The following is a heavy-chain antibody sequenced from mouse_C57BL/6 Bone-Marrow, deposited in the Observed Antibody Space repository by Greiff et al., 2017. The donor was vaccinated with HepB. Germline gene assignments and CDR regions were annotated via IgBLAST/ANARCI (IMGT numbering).Heavy chain of an antibody. CDR1: GFTFSSYA. CDR3: ARDQDGAWFAY. D-gene: IGHD3-2*02. J-gene: IGHJ3*01. V-gene: IGHV5-4*01. Sequence: EVQVVESGGGLVKPGGSLKLSCAASGFTFSSYAMSWVRQTPEKRLEWVATISDGGSYTYYPDNVKGRFTISRDNAKNNLYLQMSHLKSEDTAMYYCARDQDGAWFAYWGQGTLVTVSA. CDR2: ISDGGSYT.